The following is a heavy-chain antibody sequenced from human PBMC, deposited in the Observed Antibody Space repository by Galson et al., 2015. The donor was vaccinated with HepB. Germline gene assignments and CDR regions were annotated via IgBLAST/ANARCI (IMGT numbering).Heavy chain of an antibody. CDR2: ISDDGSNK. Sequence: SLRLSCAASGFTSSSYAMHWVRQAPGKGLEWVAVISDDGSNKYYADSVKGRFTISRDNSKNTLYLQMNSLRAEDTAVYYRARDLGDFWSGYSFLDYWGQGTLVTVSS. CDR1: GFTSSSYA. D-gene: IGHD3-3*01. V-gene: IGHV3-30-3*01. J-gene: IGHJ4*02. CDR3: ARDLGDFWSGYSFLDY.